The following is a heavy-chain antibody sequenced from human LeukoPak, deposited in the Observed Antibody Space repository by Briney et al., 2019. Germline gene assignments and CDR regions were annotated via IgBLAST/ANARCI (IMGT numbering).Heavy chain of an antibody. CDR3: ARVLFLLSNWFDP. CDR2: IYYSGST. Sequence: PSQTLSLTCTVSGGSISSGGYYWSCIRQHPGKGLEWIGYIYYSGSTYYNPSLKSRVTISVDTSKNQFSLKLSSVTAADTAVYYCARVLFLLSNWFDPWGQGTLVTVSS. D-gene: IGHD3-9*01. CDR1: GGSISSGGYY. J-gene: IGHJ5*02. V-gene: IGHV4-31*03.